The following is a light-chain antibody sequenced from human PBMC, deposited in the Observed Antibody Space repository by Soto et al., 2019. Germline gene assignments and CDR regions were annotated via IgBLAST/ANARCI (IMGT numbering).Light chain of an antibody. CDR3: QHYNNWPLT. J-gene: IGKJ4*01. CDR2: DAS. CDR1: QSVSSY. Sequence: EIVLTQSPATLSLSPWERATLSCRASQSVSSYLAWYQQKPGQAPRLLIYDASNRATGIPARFSGSGSGTEFTLTISSLQSEDFAVYYCQHYNNWPLTFGGGTKVDI. V-gene: IGKV3-11*01.